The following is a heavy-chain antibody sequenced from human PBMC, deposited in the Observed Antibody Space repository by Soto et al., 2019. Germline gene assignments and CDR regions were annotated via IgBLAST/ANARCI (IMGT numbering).Heavy chain of an antibody. CDR1: GYTFTNYY. Sequence: QVHLVQSGADVKKPGASVKVSCKASGYTFTNYYMHWVRQAPGQGLEWMGIINPSGGSTTYAQRFQGRFTMTRDTSTSTVYMELSSLRSEDTAVYYCVRDYDILTAYQYYFDYWGQGTLVTVSS. V-gene: IGHV1-46*01. CDR2: INPSGGST. D-gene: IGHD3-9*01. CDR3: VRDYDILTAYQYYFDY. J-gene: IGHJ4*02.